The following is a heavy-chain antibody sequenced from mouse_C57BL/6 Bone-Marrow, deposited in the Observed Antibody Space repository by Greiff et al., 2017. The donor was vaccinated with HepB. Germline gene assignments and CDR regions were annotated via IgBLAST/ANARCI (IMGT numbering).Heavy chain of an antibody. CDR2: IDPSDSYT. Sequence: QVQLQQPGAELVKPGASVKLSCKASGYTFTSYWMQWVKQRPGQGLEWIGEIDPSDSYTNYNQKFKGKATLTVDTSSSTAYMQLSSLTSEDSAVYYCATFMVTTVSSFAYWGQGTLVTVSA. D-gene: IGHD2-2*01. CDR3: ATFMVTTVSSFAY. V-gene: IGHV1-50*01. CDR1: GYTFTSYW. J-gene: IGHJ3*01.